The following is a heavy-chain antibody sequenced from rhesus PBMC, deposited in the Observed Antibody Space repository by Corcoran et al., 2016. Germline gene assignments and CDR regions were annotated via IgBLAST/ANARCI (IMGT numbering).Heavy chain of an antibody. J-gene: IGHJ6*01. CDR3: AIRVGNYGLDS. CDR1: GASISSYW. D-gene: IGHD7-45*01. CDR2: IKGNSGST. Sequence: QVQLQESGPGLVKPSETLSLTCTVSGASISSYWWSCIRHPPGKGLEWIGEIKGNSGSTTYNPSIKSRVTISRDTSKDHFSLKLSSVTAADTAVYYCAIRVGNYGLDSWGQGVVVTVSS. V-gene: IGHV4-80*01.